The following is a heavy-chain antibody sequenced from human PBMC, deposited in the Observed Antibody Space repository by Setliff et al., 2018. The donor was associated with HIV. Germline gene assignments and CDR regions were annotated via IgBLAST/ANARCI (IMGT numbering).Heavy chain of an antibody. J-gene: IGHJ4*02. CDR3: AGGLRGDGYNYPLYYFDY. CDR2: IIPIFGTA. Sequence: GASVKVSCKASGGTFNNYALSWVRQAPGQGLEWMGGIIPIFGTANYAQKFQGRVTITADESTSTAYMELSSLRSEDTAVYYCAGGLRGDGYNYPLYYFDYWGQGTLVTVSS. V-gene: IGHV1-69*13. D-gene: IGHD5-12*01. CDR1: GGTFNNYA.